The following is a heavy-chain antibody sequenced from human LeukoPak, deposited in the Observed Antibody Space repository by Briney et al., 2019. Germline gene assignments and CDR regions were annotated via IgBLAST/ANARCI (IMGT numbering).Heavy chain of an antibody. CDR1: GYTFTSYS. CDR2: ISTYNGNT. V-gene: IGHV1-18*01. J-gene: IGHJ5*02. Sequence: GASVKVSCKASGYTFTSYSITWVRQAPGQGLEWMGWISTYNGNTNYAQRLQDRVTMTRDTSTNIAYMELRSLTSDDTAVYYCARAQGVIAASGGDPWGQGTLVTVSS. CDR3: ARAQGVIAASGGDP. D-gene: IGHD6-6*01.